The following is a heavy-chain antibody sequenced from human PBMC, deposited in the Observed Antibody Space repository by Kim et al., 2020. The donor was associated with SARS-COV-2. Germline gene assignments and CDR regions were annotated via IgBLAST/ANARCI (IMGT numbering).Heavy chain of an antibody. CDR3: ARARMDDH. V-gene: IGHV3-7*03. Sequence: DGSEENYVDSVKGRCTISRDDAKNSRSRQTSSLRVEDTAVYYCARARMDDHWGQGTLVTVSS. CDR2: DGSEE. J-gene: IGHJ5*02.